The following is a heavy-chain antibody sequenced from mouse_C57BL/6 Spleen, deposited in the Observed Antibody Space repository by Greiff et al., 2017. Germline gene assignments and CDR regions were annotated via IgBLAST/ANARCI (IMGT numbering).Heavy chain of an antibody. J-gene: IGHJ1*03. CDR2: INPNNGGT. CDR1: GYTFTDYN. D-gene: IGHD1-1*01. V-gene: IGHV1-18*01. CDR3: ARGDYYGSSYDWYFDG. Sequence: EVQLQQSGPELVKPGASVKIPCKASGYTFTDYNMDWVKQSPGKSLEWIGDINPNNGGTIYNQKFKGKATLTVDKSSSTAYMELRSLTSEDTAVYYCARGDYYGSSYDWYFDGWGTGTTVTVSS.